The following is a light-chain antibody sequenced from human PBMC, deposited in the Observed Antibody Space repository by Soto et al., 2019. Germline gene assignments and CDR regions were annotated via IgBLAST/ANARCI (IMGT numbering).Light chain of an antibody. CDR2: AAS. CDR1: QGISSY. CDR3: QQLNSYPIT. V-gene: IGKV1-9*01. J-gene: IGKJ5*01. Sequence: DIQLTQSPSFLSASVGDRVTITCRASQGISSYLAWYQQKPGKAPKLLIFAASTLQSGVPSRFSGSGSGTAFTLTISSLQAEDFATYYCQQLNSYPITFGQGTRLEIK.